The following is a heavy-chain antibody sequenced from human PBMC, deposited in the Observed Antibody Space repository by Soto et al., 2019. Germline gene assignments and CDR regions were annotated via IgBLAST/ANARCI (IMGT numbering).Heavy chain of an antibody. CDR2: IVVGSGNT. CDR3: AADPHEQQLPYYYYYYGMDV. V-gene: IGHV1-58*01. D-gene: IGHD6-13*01. J-gene: IGHJ6*02. CDR1: GFTFTSSA. Sequence: GASVKVSCKASGFTFTSSAVQWVRQARGQRLEWIGWIVVGSGNTNYAQKFQERVTITRDMSTSTAYMELSSLRSEDTAVYYCAADPHEQQLPYYYYYYGMDVWGQGTTVTVSS.